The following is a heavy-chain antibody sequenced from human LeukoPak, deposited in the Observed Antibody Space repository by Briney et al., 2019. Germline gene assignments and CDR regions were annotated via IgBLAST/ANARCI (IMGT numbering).Heavy chain of an antibody. J-gene: IGHJ6*04. V-gene: IGHV3-21*01. Sequence: GGSLRLSCAASGFTFSSYSMNWVRQAPGKGLEWVPSISSSSSYIYYADSVKGRFTISRDNAKNSLYLQMNSLRGEDTAVYYCARDGTPSYTSGWVYMDAWGKGTTVTISS. CDR3: ARDGTPSYTSGWVYMDA. CDR1: GFTFSSYS. D-gene: IGHD6-25*01. CDR2: ISSSSSYI.